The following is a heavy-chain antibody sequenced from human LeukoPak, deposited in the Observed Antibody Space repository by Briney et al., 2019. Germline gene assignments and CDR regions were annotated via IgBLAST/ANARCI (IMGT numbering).Heavy chain of an antibody. J-gene: IGHJ4*02. Sequence: SETLSLTCTVSGGSISSYNWSCIRQPAGKAPEWIGPIYSSGISNYNPSLKSRVTMSLDNSKNQLSLKLSYVTAADTAVYYCARDTGKSGYPDYWGQGTLVTVSS. V-gene: IGHV4-4*07. D-gene: IGHD3-3*01. CDR2: IYSSGIS. CDR1: GGSISSYN. CDR3: ARDTGKSGYPDY.